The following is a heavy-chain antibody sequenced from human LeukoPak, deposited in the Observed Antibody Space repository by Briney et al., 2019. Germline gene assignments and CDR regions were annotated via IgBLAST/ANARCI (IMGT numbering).Heavy chain of an antibody. CDR2: INSDGSST. CDR3: ARGIPAAIRNDADWFDP. CDR1: GFTFSSYW. V-gene: IGHV3-74*01. Sequence: GGSLRLSCAASGFTFSSYWMHWVRQAPGKGLVWVSRINSDGSSTSYADSVKGRFTISRDNAKNTLYLQMNSLRAEDTAVYYCARGIPAAIRNDADWFDPWGQGTLVTASS. D-gene: IGHD2-2*02. J-gene: IGHJ5*02.